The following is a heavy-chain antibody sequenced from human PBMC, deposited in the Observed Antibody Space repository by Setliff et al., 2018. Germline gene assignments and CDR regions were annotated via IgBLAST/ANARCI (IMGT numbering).Heavy chain of an antibody. CDR3: ARHEFVGGYYGSVTYRHFDY. D-gene: IGHD3-10*01. CDR1: GDSISSTSYQ. J-gene: IGHJ4*02. Sequence: PSETLSLTCTVSGDSISSTSYQWGWARQPPGKGLEWIGSIYYTGTAYYNPSLKSRVTISVDTSKNQFSLQVTSLAATDTALYFCARHEFVGGYYGSVTYRHFDYWGQGILVTVSS. V-gene: IGHV4-39*01. CDR2: IYYTGTA.